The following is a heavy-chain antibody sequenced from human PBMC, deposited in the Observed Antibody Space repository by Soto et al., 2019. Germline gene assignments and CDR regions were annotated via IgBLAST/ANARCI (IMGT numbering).Heavy chain of an antibody. Sequence: SETLSLTCVVYGGSFSGYYWSWIRQPPGKGLEWIGEINHSGSTNYNPSVKSRVTISLDTSKNRLSLNLNSVTAADTAGYYCARVRAARGARDMAVGGKGATVTVSS. J-gene: IGHJ6*03. D-gene: IGHD6-6*01. CDR3: ARVRAARGARDMAV. CDR2: INHSGST. V-gene: IGHV4-34*01. CDR1: GGSFSGYY.